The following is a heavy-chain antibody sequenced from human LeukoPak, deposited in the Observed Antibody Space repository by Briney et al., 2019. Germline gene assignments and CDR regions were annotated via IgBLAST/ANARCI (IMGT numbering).Heavy chain of an antibody. CDR2: ISGSGNRT. CDR3: AGDPPYSGYASYI. V-gene: IGHV3-23*01. J-gene: IGHJ3*02. CDR1: GFTFSSYA. D-gene: IGHD1-26*01. Sequence: GGSLRLSCAASGFTFSSYAMSWVRQAPGKGLEWVSSISGSGNRTYYADSVKGRFTISRDNSKNTLYLEMDSLRAEDTAVYYCAGDPPYSGYASYIWGQGTMVTVSS.